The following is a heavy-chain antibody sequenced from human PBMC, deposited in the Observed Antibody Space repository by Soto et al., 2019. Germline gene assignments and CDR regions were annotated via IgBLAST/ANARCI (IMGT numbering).Heavy chain of an antibody. CDR1: GFSLRSAG. Sequence: PWGCLGLSCAASGFSLRSAGVHWVRQAPGKGLEWVASIWGNGKFTYYADSVKGRFSISRDTSNKTLYLQMNSLRAEDTAVYYCAKELIQHLVVVALDFWGQGTPVTVSS. D-gene: IGHD2-15*01. CDR2: IWGNGKFT. J-gene: IGHJ4*02. V-gene: IGHV3-NL1*01. CDR3: AKELIQHLVVVALDF.